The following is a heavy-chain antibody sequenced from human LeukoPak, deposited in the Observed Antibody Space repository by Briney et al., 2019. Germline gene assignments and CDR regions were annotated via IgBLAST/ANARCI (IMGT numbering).Heavy chain of an antibody. CDR1: GFTLSNYS. CDR2: ISASGAST. D-gene: IGHD5-24*01. V-gene: IGHV3-23*01. CDR3: GKRTGSSRYGPFDY. Sequence: PGGSLRLSCAVTGFTLSNYSMSWVRQAPGKGLEWVSGISASGASTYYPDSVKGRFTISRDASKTTLYLQMNSLRAEDTAVYYCGKRTGSSRYGPFDYWGQGTLVTVSS. J-gene: IGHJ4*02.